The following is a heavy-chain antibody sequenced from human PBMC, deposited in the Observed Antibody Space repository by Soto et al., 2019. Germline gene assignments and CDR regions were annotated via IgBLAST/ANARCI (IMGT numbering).Heavy chain of an antibody. CDR3: ARVDKYDYYYAMDV. CDR2: IYSSGAT. J-gene: IGHJ6*02. V-gene: IGHV3-53*02. CDR1: GFTVTSNY. D-gene: IGHD2-2*03. Sequence: EVQLVETGGGLIQPGGSLSLSCAASGFTVTSNYMNWVRQPPGKGLEWVSIIYSSGATYYADSVKGRFTISRDKSKNTLYLQMRNLRAEDTAIDYCARVDKYDYYYAMDVWGQGPTVTVSS.